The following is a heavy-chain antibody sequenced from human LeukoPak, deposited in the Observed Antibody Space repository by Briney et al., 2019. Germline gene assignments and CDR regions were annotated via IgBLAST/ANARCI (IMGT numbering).Heavy chain of an antibody. V-gene: IGHV1-2*02. CDR2: INPNGGGT. D-gene: IGHD2-15*01. J-gene: IGHJ5*02. CDR3: ARERRGGYCSGGSCYHLGTRFDP. Sequence: GASVKVSCKASGYTFTGYYMHWVRQAPGQGLEWMGWINPNGGGTNYAQKFQGRVTMTRDTSISTAYMELSRLRSDDTAVYYCARERRGGYCSGGSCYHLGTRFDPWGQGTLVTVSS. CDR1: GYTFTGYY.